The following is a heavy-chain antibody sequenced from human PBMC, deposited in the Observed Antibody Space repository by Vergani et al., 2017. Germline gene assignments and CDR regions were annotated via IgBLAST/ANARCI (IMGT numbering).Heavy chain of an antibody. CDR3: ARLWDYYGSGGMDV. V-gene: IGHV1-69*06. D-gene: IGHD3-10*01. CDR1: GGTFSSYA. Sequence: QVQLVQSGAEVKKPGSSVKVSCKASGGTFSSYAISWVRQAPGQGLEWMGGIITIFGKANYAQKFQGRVTMTTDTSTSSVYMVLRSLRSADTAVYYSARLWDYYGSGGMDVWGQGTTVTVSS. CDR2: IITIFGKA. J-gene: IGHJ6*02.